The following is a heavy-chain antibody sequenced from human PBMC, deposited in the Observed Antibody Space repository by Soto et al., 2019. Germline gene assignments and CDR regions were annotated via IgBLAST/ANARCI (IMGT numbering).Heavy chain of an antibody. CDR1: GGTFSSYA. CDR3: ARVRYSSSWFSGLNWFDP. V-gene: IGHV1-69*06. Sequence: SGKSSCKASGGTFSSYAISWVRQAPGQGLEWMGGIIPIFGTANYAQKFQGRVTITADKSTSTAYMELSSLRSEDTAVYYCARVRYSSSWFSGLNWFDPWGQGPLVTVSS. CDR2: IIPIFGTA. D-gene: IGHD6-13*01. J-gene: IGHJ5*02.